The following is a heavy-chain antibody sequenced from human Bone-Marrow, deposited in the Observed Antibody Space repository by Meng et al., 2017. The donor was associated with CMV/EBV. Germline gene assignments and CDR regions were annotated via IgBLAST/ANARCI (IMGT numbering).Heavy chain of an antibody. Sequence: SETLSLTCTVYGGSFSGYYWSWIRQPPGKGLEWIGYIYYNGNTNYNPSLKSRVTMSEDTSKNQFSLKLSSVTAADTAVYYCARDPASSTWGEWGQGTLVTVSS. CDR3: ARDPASSTWGE. J-gene: IGHJ4*02. D-gene: IGHD6-13*01. CDR1: GGSFSGYY. V-gene: IGHV4-59*01. CDR2: IYYNGNT.